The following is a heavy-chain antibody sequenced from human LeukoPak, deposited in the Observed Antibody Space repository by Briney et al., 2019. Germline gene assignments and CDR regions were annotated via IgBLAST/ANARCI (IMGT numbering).Heavy chain of an antibody. Sequence: PSETLSLTCTVSGGSISSGDYYWSWIRQPPGKGLEWIGYIYYSGSTYYNPSLKSRVTISVDTSKNQFSLKLSSVTAADTAVYYCARDLGYSSSWYKGYYYYGMDVWGQGTTVTVSS. CDR1: GGSISSGDYY. V-gene: IGHV4-30-4*01. D-gene: IGHD6-13*01. J-gene: IGHJ6*02. CDR2: IYYSGST. CDR3: ARDLGYSSSWYKGYYYYGMDV.